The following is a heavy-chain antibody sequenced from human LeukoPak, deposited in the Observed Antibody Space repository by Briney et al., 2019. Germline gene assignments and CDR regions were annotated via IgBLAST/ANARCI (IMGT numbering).Heavy chain of an antibody. Sequence: SETLSLTCTVSGDSISPNYWSWIRQPPGKGLEWIGYIFYTGNTNYNPSLKSRVTISLDTSMNQFSLKLTSVTAADTAVYYCARSGTAFSFYYYYYMDVWGKGTTVTVSS. D-gene: IGHD3-10*01. CDR3: ARSGTAFSFYYYYYMDV. J-gene: IGHJ6*03. V-gene: IGHV4-59*01. CDR1: GDSISPNY. CDR2: IFYTGNT.